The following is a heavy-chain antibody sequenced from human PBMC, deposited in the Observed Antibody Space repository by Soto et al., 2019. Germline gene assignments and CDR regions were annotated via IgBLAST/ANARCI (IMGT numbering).Heavy chain of an antibody. CDR3: ARVGGLAARTFDY. Sequence: KLSETLSLTCTVSGGSISDFYWSWIRQPPGKGLEWIGYIYYSGSTNYNPSLKSRVTISVDTSKNQFSLNLRSMSPADTAVYYCARVGGLAARTFDYWGPGTLVTVSS. J-gene: IGHJ4*02. V-gene: IGHV4-59*01. D-gene: IGHD6-6*01. CDR2: IYYSGST. CDR1: GGSISDFY.